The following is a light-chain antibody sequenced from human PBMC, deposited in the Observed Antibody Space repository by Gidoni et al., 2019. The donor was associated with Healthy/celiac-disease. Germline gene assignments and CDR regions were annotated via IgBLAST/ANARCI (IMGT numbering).Light chain of an antibody. V-gene: IGKV3-20*01. CDR2: GAS. Sequence: ELVLTQSPGTLSLSPGERATLSCRASQSVSSSYLAWYQQKPGQAPRLLIYGASSRATGIPDRCSGSGSGTDVTLTISRLEPEDFAVYYCQQYGSSPLTFGGGTKVEIK. J-gene: IGKJ4*01. CDR1: QSVSSSY. CDR3: QQYGSSPLT.